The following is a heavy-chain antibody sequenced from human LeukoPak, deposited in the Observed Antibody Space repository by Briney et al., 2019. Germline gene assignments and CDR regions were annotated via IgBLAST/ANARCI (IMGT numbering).Heavy chain of an antibody. D-gene: IGHD3-10*01. Sequence: ASVKVSCKASGYIFSSYAINWVRQAPGQGLEWMGWINTNTGNPTYAQGFTGRFVFSLDTSVSTAYLQISSLKAEDTAVYYCARNYGSGSYILSGPDYWGLGTLVTVSS. J-gene: IGHJ4*02. CDR1: GYIFSSYA. V-gene: IGHV7-4-1*02. CDR3: ARNYGSGSYILSGPDY. CDR2: INTNTGNP.